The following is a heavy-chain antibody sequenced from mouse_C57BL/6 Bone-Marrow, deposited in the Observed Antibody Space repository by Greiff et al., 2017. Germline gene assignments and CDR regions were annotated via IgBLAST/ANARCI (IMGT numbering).Heavy chain of an antibody. Sequence: VHLVESGPELVKPGASVKIPCKASGYTFTDYNMDWVKQSHGKSLEWIGDINPNNGGTIYNQKFKGKATLTVDKSSSTAYMELRSLTSEDTAVYYCARRLPHYYAMDYWGQGTSVTVSS. CDR2: INPNNGGT. V-gene: IGHV1-18*01. CDR1: GYTFTDYN. J-gene: IGHJ4*01. D-gene: IGHD2-10*01. CDR3: ARRLPHYYAMDY.